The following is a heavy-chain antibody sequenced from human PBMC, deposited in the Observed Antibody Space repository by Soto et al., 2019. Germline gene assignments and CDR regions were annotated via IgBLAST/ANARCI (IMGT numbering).Heavy chain of an antibody. Sequence: PSETLSLTCTVSGGSISSYYWSWIRQPPGKGLEWIGYIYYSGSTNYNPSLKSRVTISVDTSKNQFSLKLSSVTAADTAVYYCARGFEGSPGAFDIWGQGTMVTVS. V-gene: IGHV4-59*01. CDR2: IYYSGST. J-gene: IGHJ3*02. D-gene: IGHD1-26*01. CDR3: ARGFEGSPGAFDI. CDR1: GGSISSYY.